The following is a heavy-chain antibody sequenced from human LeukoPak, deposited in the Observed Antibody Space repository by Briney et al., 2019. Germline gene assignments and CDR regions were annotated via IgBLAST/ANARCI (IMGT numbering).Heavy chain of an antibody. V-gene: IGHV4-59*01. D-gene: IGHD4-23*01. CDR1: GGSISSYY. CDR2: IYYTGST. CDR3: ARGTTVVSFDY. Sequence: SETLSLTCTVSGGSISSYYWSWIRQPPVKGLEWIGYIYYTGSTSSNPSLKSRVTISVDTSKNHFSLKLTSVTAADTAVYYCARGTTVVSFDYWGQGTLVTVSS. J-gene: IGHJ4*02.